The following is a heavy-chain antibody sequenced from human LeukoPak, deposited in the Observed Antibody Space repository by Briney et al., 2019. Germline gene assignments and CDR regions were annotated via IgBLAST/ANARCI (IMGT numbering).Heavy chain of an antibody. CDR2: IGTYGGDT. CDR3: AIPDILTGFYGY. CDR1: TSR. J-gene: IGHJ4*02. D-gene: IGHD3-9*01. Sequence: ASVKVSCKATSRISWVRQAPGQGLEWMGWIGTYGGDTYYAQKFQGRITVTTDTSTSTVYMELRNLRSDDTAVYYCAIPDILTGFYGYWGQGTLVTVSS. V-gene: IGHV1-18*01.